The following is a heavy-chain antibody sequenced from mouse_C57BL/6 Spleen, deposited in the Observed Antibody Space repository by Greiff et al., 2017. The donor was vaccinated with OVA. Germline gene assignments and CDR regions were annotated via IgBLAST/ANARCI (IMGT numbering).Heavy chain of an antibody. J-gene: IGHJ4*01. CDR3: ARSYGTYDYYAMDY. Sequence: VQLKESGPELVKPGASVKISCKASGYSFTGYYMHWVQQSSEKSLEWIGEINPSTGGTSYNQKFKGKATLTVDESSRTAYMQLKSLTSEDSAVYYCARSYGTYDYYAMDYWGQGTSGTVSS. CDR2: INPSTGGT. CDR1: GYSFTGYY. V-gene: IGHV1-43*01. D-gene: IGHD2-1*01.